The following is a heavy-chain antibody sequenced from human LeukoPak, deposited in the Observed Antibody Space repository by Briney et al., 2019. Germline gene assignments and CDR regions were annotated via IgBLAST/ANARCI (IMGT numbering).Heavy chain of an antibody. D-gene: IGHD5-18*01. Sequence: SGGSLRLSCVASGFIFSDYSMDWVRQAPGKGLEWVSSISSSSAYIFYSDSVKGRFTISRDNAQSSLYLQMNSLRAGDTAVYYCAKGWDVDTAIDYWGQGTLVTVSS. CDR3: AKGWDVDTAIDY. CDR1: GFIFSDYS. CDR2: ISSSSAYI. V-gene: IGHV3-21*06. J-gene: IGHJ4*02.